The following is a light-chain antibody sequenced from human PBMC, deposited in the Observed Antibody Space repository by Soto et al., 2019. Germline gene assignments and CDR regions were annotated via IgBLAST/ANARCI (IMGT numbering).Light chain of an antibody. CDR1: SSNIGAGYD. V-gene: IGLV1-40*01. CDR3: QSYDSSLSGVG. CDR2: GNS. Sequence: QSVLTQPPSVSGAPGQRVTISCTGSSSNIGAGYDVHWYRQLPGTAPKLLIYGNSNRPSGVPDRYSGSKSGTSASLAITGRQAKDEADDYRQSYDSSLSGVGSGGGTKLTVL. J-gene: IGLJ2*01.